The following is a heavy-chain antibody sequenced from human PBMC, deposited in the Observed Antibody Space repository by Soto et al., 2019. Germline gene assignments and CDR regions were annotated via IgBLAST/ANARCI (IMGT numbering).Heavy chain of an antibody. V-gene: IGHV3-30-3*01. CDR1: GFTFRTYT. CDR2: ISYDGSNK. Sequence: GGSLRLSCAASGFTFRTYTMSWVRQAPGKGLERVAVISYDGSNKYYADSVKGRFTISRDNSKNTLYLQMNSLRAEDTAVYYCARDRVVPAAMESYYYYGMDVWGQGTTVTVSS. CDR3: ARDRVVPAAMESYYYYGMDV. D-gene: IGHD2-2*01. J-gene: IGHJ6*02.